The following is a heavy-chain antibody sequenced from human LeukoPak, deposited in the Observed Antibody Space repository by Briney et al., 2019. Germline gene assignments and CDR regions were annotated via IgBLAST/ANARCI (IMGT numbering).Heavy chain of an antibody. CDR1: GGSISSGGYY. D-gene: IGHD2-15*01. V-gene: IGHV4-31*03. J-gene: IGHJ5*02. Sequence: SQTLSLTCTVSGGSISSGGYYWSWTRQHPGKGLEWIGYIYYGGSTYYNPSLKSRVTISVDTSKNQFSLKLSSVTAADTAVYYCARVGDCSGGSCYFDPWGQGTLVTVSS. CDR2: IYYGGST. CDR3: ARVGDCSGGSCYFDP.